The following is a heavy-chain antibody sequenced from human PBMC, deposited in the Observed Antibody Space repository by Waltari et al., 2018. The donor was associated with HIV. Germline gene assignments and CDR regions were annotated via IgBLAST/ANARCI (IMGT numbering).Heavy chain of an antibody. CDR1: GYSFSDAW. V-gene: IGHV3-15*01. J-gene: IGHJ4*02. Sequence: EVQLVESGGGLVTPGGSLRLSCAVSGYSFSDAWMCWVRQTPGKGLEWVGRIKRKTDGGTTDYAAPVKGRFTISRDDSKTTLYLQMNSLKTEDTAVYYCTTLLTSGYLYFFDNWGQGTLVTVSS. D-gene: IGHD3-22*01. CDR3: TTLLTSGYLYFFDN. CDR2: IKRKTDGGTT.